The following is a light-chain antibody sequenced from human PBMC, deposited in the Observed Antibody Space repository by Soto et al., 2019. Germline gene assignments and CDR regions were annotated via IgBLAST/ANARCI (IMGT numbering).Light chain of an antibody. CDR1: QSVNIY. J-gene: IGKJ4*01. CDR3: QQRSNWRVT. Sequence: EIVMTQSPATLSVSPGERATLSCRAGQSVNIYLAWYQQKPGQAPRLLIYDASNRATGIPARFSGSGSGTDFTLTISSLEPEDIAVYYCQQRSNWRVTFGGGTKV. V-gene: IGKV3-11*01. CDR2: DAS.